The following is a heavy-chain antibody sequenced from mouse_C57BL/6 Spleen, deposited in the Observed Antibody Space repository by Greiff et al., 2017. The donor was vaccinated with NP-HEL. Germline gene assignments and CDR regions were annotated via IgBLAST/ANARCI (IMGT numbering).Heavy chain of an antibody. D-gene: IGHD3-2*02. V-gene: IGHV1-54*01. CDR2: INPGSGGT. J-gene: IGHJ4*01. CDR3: ARKGTAQATRAMDY. CDR1: GYAFTNYL. Sequence: QVQLQQSGAELVRPGTSVKVSCKASGYAFTNYLIEWVKQRPGQGLEWIGVINPGSGGTNYTEKFKGKATLTADKSSSTAYMQLSSRTSEDSAVYFCARKGTAQATRAMDYWGQGTSVTVSS.